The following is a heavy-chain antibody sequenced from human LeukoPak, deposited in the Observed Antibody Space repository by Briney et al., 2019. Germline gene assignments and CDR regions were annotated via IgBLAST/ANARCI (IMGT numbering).Heavy chain of an antibody. CDR2: IRNKAYGGTA. D-gene: IGHD3-9*01. V-gene: IGHV3-49*03. Sequence: GGSLRLSCSASGFTFGDYSMSWFRQAPGKGLEWVGFIRNKAYGGTAEYAASVKGRFTISRDDSESIAYLQMDSLKTEDTAVYYCSREVRYFDWFQADYWGQGTLVTVSS. CDR1: GFTFGDYS. J-gene: IGHJ4*02. CDR3: SREVRYFDWFQADY.